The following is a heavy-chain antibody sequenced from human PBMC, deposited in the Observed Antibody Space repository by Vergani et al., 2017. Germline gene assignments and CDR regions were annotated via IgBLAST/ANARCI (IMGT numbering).Heavy chain of an antibody. Sequence: QVHLVESGGGVVQPGRSLTLSCVASGFSFRGHGMHWVRQAPGKGLEWVAMISYDGDRRDYGDFAKGRFTISRDNSKNTVYLQMNSLKAEDRATYYCAREERSNTSPFVGDWGQGTLVTV. D-gene: IGHD2/OR15-2a*01. CDR1: GFSFRGHG. CDR3: AREERSNTSPFVGD. J-gene: IGHJ4*02. CDR2: ISYDGDRR. V-gene: IGHV3-30*03.